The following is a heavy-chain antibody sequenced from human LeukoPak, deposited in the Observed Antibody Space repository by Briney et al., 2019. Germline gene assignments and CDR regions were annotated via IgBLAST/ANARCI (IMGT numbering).Heavy chain of an antibody. Sequence: PSETLSLTCTVSGGSISSYYWSWIRQPPGKGLEWIGYIYYSGSTNYNPSLKSRVTISVDTSKNQFSLKLSSVTAADTAVYYCARSPLGTGTVDYWGQGTLVTVSS. CDR1: GGSISSYY. J-gene: IGHJ4*02. CDR2: IYYSGST. CDR3: ARSPLGTGTVDY. D-gene: IGHD1-1*01. V-gene: IGHV4-59*01.